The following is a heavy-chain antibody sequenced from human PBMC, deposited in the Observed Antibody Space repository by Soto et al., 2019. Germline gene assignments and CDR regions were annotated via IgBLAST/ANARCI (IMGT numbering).Heavy chain of an antibody. CDR3: ARERSAARTGPHYYYYYGMDV. CDR2: TYYRSKWYN. Sequence: SPTLSLTCAISGDSVSSNSAAWNWIRQSPSRGLEWLGRTYYRSKWYNDYAVSVKSRITINPDTSKNQFSLQLNSVTPEDTAVYYCARERSAARTGPHYYYYYGMDVWGQGTTVTVSS. V-gene: IGHV6-1*01. J-gene: IGHJ6*02. CDR1: GDSVSSNSAA. D-gene: IGHD6-6*01.